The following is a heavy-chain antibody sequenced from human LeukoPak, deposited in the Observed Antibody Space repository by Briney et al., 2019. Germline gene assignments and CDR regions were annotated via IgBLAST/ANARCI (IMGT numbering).Heavy chain of an antibody. CDR3: ARGGSGYDIYYFDY. Sequence: KPSETLSLTCTVSGGSISSHYWSWIRRPPGKGLEWIGYIYYSGSTNYNPSLKSRVTISVDTSKNQFSLKLSSVTAADTAVYYCARGGSGYDIYYFDYWGQGTLVTVSS. J-gene: IGHJ4*02. CDR1: GGSISSHY. CDR2: IYYSGST. V-gene: IGHV4-59*11. D-gene: IGHD5-12*01.